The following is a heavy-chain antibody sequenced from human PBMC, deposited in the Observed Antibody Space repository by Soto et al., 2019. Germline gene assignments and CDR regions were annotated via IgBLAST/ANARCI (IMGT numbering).Heavy chain of an antibody. CDR2: IYHSGST. CDR1: NSVVLGGRHS. CDR3: ARAPSIAAAGNNWFDP. D-gene: IGHD6-13*01. Sequence: PSERLSLTCAVANSVVLGGRHSLNWIRQPPGKGLEWIGHIYHSGSTYYNPSLKSRVTISVDRSKNQFSLKLSSVTAADTAVYYCARAPSIAAAGNNWFDPWGQGTLVIVSS. J-gene: IGHJ5*02. V-gene: IGHV4-30-2*01.